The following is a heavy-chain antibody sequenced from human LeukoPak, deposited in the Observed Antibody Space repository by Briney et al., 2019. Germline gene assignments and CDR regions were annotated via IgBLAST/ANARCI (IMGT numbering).Heavy chain of an antibody. CDR2: INSDGSST. Sequence: GGSLSLSCAASGFTFSSYWMHWVRQAPGKGLVWVSRINSDGSSTSYADSVKGRFTISRDNAKNTLYLQMNSLRAEDTAVYYCARASRLGYCSGWGQGTLVTVSS. CDR3: ARASRLGYCSG. CDR1: GFTFSSYW. D-gene: IGHD2-15*01. J-gene: IGHJ4*02. V-gene: IGHV3-74*01.